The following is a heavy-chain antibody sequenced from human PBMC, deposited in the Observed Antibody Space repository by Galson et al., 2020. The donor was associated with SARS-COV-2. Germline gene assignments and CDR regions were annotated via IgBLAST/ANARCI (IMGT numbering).Heavy chain of an antibody. CDR3: VAAPGDGGMYYYGMDV. J-gene: IGHJ6*02. D-gene: IGHD6-13*01. Sequence: TGGSLRLSCAASGFTFSSYEMNWVRQGPGKGLEWVSYVSSSSTTIFYADSVKGRFTISRDNAQNSLFLQMNSLTAEDTAIYYCVAAPGDGGMYYYGMDVWGQGTSVTVSS. V-gene: IGHV3-48*03. CDR2: VSSSSTTI. CDR1: GFTFSSYE.